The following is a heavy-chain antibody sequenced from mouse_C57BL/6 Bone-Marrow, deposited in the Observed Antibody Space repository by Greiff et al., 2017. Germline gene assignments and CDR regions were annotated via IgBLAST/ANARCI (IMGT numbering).Heavy chain of an antibody. D-gene: IGHD2-10*01. V-gene: IGHV1-63*01. J-gene: IGHJ4*01. Sequence: VQLQESGAELVRPGTSVKMSCKASGYTFTNYWIGWAKQRPGHGLEWIGDIYPGGGYTNYNEKFKGKATLTADKSSSTAYMQFSSLTSEDSAIYYCASYSYYYAMDYWGQGTSVTVSS. CDR3: ASYSYYYAMDY. CDR2: IYPGGGYT. CDR1: GYTFTNYW.